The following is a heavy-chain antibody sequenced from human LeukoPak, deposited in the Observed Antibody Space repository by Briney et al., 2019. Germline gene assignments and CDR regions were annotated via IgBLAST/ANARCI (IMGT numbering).Heavy chain of an antibody. D-gene: IGHD6-13*01. CDR2: ISGSGGST. CDR1: GFTFSSYA. J-gene: IGHJ4*02. V-gene: IGHV3-23*01. CDR3: AKDTHSGYSSSWYGWAFDY. Sequence: GGSLRLSCAASGFTFSSYAMSWVRQAPGKGLEWVSAISGSGGSTYYAGSVKGRFTISRDNSKNTLYLQMNSLRAEDTAVYYCAKDTHSGYSSSWYGWAFDYWGQGTLVTVSS.